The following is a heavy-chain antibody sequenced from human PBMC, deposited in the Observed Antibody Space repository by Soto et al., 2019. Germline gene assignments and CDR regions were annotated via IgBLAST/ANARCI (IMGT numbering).Heavy chain of an antibody. V-gene: IGHV1-69*12. CDR1: GGTFSSYA. CDR3: XXXXXXXXXXXX. J-gene: IGHJ4*02. Sequence: QVQLVQSGAEVKKPGSSVKVSCKASGGTFSSYAISWVRQAPGQGLEWMGGIIPIFGTANYAQKFQGRVTITADESTSTAYMELSSLRXEDXXXXXXXXXXXXXXXXXXXGQGTLVTVSS. CDR2: IIPIFGTA.